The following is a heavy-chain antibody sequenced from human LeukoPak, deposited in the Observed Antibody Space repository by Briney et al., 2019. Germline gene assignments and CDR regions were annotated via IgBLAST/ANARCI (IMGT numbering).Heavy chain of an antibody. D-gene: IGHD3-22*01. J-gene: IGHJ3*02. CDR1: GFTFSSHG. V-gene: IGHV3-30*03. CDR3: ARDYYDSSGALAFDI. CDR2: ISYDGSNK. Sequence: GRSLRLSCAASGFTFSSHGMHWVRQAPGKGLEWVAVISYDGSNKYYADSVKGRFTISRDNSKNTLYLQMNSLRAEDTAVYYCARDYYDSSGALAFDIWGQGTMVTVSS.